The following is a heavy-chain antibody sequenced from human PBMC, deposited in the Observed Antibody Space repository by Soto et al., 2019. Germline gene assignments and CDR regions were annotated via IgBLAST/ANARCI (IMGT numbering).Heavy chain of an antibody. CDR1: GFTFRTYG. J-gene: IGHJ4*02. V-gene: IGHV3-21*03. D-gene: IGHD2-2*01. CDR3: TTESGPCNSTICSLGQ. CDR2: ISSSGSFI. Sequence: PGGSLRLSCAASGFTFRTYGMNWVRRAPGGGLEWVASISSSGSFIYYADSVKGRFTISKDDSKNTLYLQMNSLKAEDTAVYYCTTESGPCNSTICSLGQWGQGTVVTVSS.